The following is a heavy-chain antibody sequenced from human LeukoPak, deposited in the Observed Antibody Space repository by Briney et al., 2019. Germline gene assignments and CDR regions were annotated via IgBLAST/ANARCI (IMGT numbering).Heavy chain of an antibody. J-gene: IGHJ6*03. CDR3: AKHWSYCSTTSCFFNYYYYYMDV. V-gene: IGHV3-23*01. CDR2: ITSSGGST. Sequence: PGGSLRLSCAASGFIFKNYAMNWVRQAPGKGLEWVSAITSSGGSTYYADSVKGRFTISRDNSKSTLYLQMNNLRAEDTAVYYCAKHWSYCSTTSCFFNYYYYYMDVWGKGTTVTVSS. D-gene: IGHD2-2*01. CDR1: GFIFKNYA.